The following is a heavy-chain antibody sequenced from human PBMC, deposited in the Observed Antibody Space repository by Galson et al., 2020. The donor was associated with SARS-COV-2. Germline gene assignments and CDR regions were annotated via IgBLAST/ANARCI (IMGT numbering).Heavy chain of an antibody. V-gene: IGHV3-30*03. J-gene: IGHJ4*01. CDR2: ISFDGTTE. CDR3: AREGPDYDSSYFDN. D-gene: IGHD3-22*01. Sequence: SLKIHCAASGFLFKNFAMHWDRQAPGKGLERVAIISFDGTTEYEDSVKGRFTISRDTSKNTLFLQMNTLRPEDTAVYYCAREGPDYDSSYFDNWGRGTLVIVSS. CDR1: GFLFKNFA.